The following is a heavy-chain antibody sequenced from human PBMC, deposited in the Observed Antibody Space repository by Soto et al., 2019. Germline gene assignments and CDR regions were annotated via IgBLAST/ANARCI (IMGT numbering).Heavy chain of an antibody. J-gene: IGHJ4*02. V-gene: IGHV3-73*02. D-gene: IGHD4-17*01. CDR3: TRRNGDYEFDN. CDR1: GFTFSGSA. Sequence: EVQLVESGGGLVQPGGSLKLSCAASGFTFSGSAMHWVRQASGKGLEWVGRIGSKANSYATAYGASVKGRFTISRDDSRNTAYLQMNSLKTEDTAVYYCTRRNGDYEFDNWGQGTLSPSPQ. CDR2: IGSKANSYAT.